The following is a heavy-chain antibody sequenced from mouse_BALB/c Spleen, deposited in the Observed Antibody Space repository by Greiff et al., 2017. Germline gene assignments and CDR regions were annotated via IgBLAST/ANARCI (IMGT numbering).Heavy chain of an antibody. Sequence: VQLQQSGPELVRPGVSVKLSCKGSGYTFTDYAMHWVKQSHAKSLEWIGVISTYYGNTNYNQKFKGKATMTVDKSSNTAYMELARLTSEESAIYYCAEGDYRYASFAYWGQGTLVTVSA. CDR2: ISTYYGNT. J-gene: IGHJ3*01. CDR1: GYTFTDYA. V-gene: IGHV1S137*01. D-gene: IGHD2-14*01. CDR3: AEGDYRYASFAY.